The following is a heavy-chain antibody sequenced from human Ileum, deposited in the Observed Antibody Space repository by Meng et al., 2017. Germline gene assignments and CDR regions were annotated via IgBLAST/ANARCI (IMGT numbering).Heavy chain of an antibody. CDR1: GGSVSSNIAA. Sequence: QEPLTQLGPGMVKPSQALSLTCAVSGGSVSSNIAAWNWIRQSPLRGLEWLGRTYYRSKWYSEYAVSVKSRISITPDTSKNQFSLQMNSVTPEDTAVYYCASGSGSLDYWGPGTLVTVSS. D-gene: IGHD3-3*01. CDR2: TYYRSKWYS. CDR3: ASGSGSLDY. V-gene: IGHV6-1*01. J-gene: IGHJ4*02.